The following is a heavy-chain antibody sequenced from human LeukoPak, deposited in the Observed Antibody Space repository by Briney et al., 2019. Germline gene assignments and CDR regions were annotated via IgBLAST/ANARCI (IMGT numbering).Heavy chain of an antibody. V-gene: IGHV4-31*03. Sequence: SQTLSLTCTVSGGSISSGGYYWSWIRQHPGKGLEWIGYIYYSGSTYYNPSLKSRVTISVDASKNQFSLKLSSVTAADTAVYYCARDSNVVPFDYWGQGTLVTVSS. CDR2: IYYSGST. CDR1: GGSISSGGYY. D-gene: IGHD2-21*01. CDR3: ARDSNVVPFDY. J-gene: IGHJ4*02.